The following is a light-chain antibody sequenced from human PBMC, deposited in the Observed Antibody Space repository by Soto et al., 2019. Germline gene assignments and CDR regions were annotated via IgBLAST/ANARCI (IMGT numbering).Light chain of an antibody. J-gene: IGLJ1*01. CDR1: SSDVGGYNY. CDR2: EVS. V-gene: IGLV2-14*01. Sequence: QSALTQPASVSGSPGQSITISCTGTSSDVGGYNYVSWYQQYPGKAPNLMIYEVSNRPSGVSNRFSGSKSGNTASLTISGLQADDEADYYCSSYTSSSTYVFGTGTKVTVL. CDR3: SSYTSSSTYV.